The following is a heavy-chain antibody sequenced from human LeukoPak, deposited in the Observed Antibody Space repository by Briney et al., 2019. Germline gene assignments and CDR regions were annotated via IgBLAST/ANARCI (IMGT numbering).Heavy chain of an antibody. J-gene: IGHJ6*02. V-gene: IGHV5-10-1*01. Sequence: GESPKISCKDSGHSFTSYWISWVRQMPGKGLEWMGRIDPSDSYTNYSPSFQGHVTISVDKSISTAYLQWTSLKSSDSAMYYCARRGYYYYGMDVWGQGTTVTVSS. CDR2: IDPSDSYT. CDR1: GHSFTSYW. D-gene: IGHD3-10*01. CDR3: ARRGYYYYGMDV.